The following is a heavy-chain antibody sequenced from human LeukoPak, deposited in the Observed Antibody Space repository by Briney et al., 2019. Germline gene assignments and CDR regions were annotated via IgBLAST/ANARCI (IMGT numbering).Heavy chain of an antibody. V-gene: IGHV3-30*03. Sequence: GGSLRLSCAASGFTFSSYGMHWVRQAPGKGLEWVAVISYDGSNKYYADSVKGRFTISRDNSKNTLYLQMNSLRAEDTAVYYCARDNYVWGSYRFSGSFDYWGQGTLVTVSS. CDR1: GFTFSSYG. J-gene: IGHJ4*02. D-gene: IGHD3-16*02. CDR3: ARDNYVWGSYRFSGSFDY. CDR2: ISYDGSNK.